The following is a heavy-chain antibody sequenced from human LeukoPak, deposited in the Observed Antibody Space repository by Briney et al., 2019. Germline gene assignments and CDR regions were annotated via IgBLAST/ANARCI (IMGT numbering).Heavy chain of an antibody. CDR3: ARASGDTVDTTTMGSY. CDR1: GFTFSSYA. J-gene: IGHJ4*02. D-gene: IGHD5-18*01. Sequence: GGSLRLSCAASGFTFSSYAMTWVRHAPGKGLQWVSAISGDAIYIYYADSVKGRFTISRDNAKNSLYLQMNSLRAEDTAVYYCARASGDTVDTTTMGSYWGQGTLVTVSS. V-gene: IGHV3-21*01. CDR2: ISGDAIYI.